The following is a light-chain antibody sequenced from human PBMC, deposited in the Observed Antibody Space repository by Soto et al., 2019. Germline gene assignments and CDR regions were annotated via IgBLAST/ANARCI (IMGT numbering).Light chain of an antibody. CDR2: GAS. CDR3: LQSNSYPFN. CDR1: QGISFW. J-gene: IGKJ2*01. Sequence: DIQMTQFPSSVSASVGDSVTITCRASQGISFWLAWYQQKPGKAPRLLIYGASTLQSGVPSRFRGGGGGTDFTLTISSLQPEESATYYCLQSNSYPFNFGQGTKLEIK. V-gene: IGKV1-12*01.